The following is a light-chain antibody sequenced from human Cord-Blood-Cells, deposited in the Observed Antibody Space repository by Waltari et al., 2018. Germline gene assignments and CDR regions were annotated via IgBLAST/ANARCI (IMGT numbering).Light chain of an antibody. V-gene: IGKV1-39*01. Sequence: DIQMTQSPSSLSASVGDRLTITCRASQSISSYLNWYQQEPGKAPKLLIYAASSLQSGVPSRVSGSGSGTDVTLTISSLKPEDFATYYCQPSYSTPFTFGPGTKVDIK. CDR3: QPSYSTPFT. CDR2: AAS. CDR1: QSISSY. J-gene: IGKJ3*01.